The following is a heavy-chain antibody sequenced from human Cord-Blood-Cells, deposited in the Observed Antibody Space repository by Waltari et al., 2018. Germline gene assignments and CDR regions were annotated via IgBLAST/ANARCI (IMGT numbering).Heavy chain of an antibody. J-gene: IGHJ4*02. CDR3: ARGFHYDSSGYYFDY. D-gene: IGHD3-22*01. Sequence: QLQLQESGPGLVKPSETLSLTCAVYGGSFSGYYWSWIRQPPGKGLEWIGEINHSGSTNYNPSLKSRVTISVDTSKNQFSLKLSSVTAADTAVYYCARGFHYDSSGYYFDYWGQGTLVTVSS. CDR2: INHSGST. V-gene: IGHV4-34*01. CDR1: GGSFSGYY.